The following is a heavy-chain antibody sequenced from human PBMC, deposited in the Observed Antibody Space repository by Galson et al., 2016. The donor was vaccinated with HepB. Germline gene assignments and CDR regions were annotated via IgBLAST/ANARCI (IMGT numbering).Heavy chain of an antibody. V-gene: IGHV4-34*01. D-gene: IGHD4-23*01. Sequence: ETLSLTCSVYGTSLRGYYWSWIRQPPGKGLEWLGEVNHSGKTTYNASFKSRVTISVDASLKHFSLSLRSVAAADTAIYYCARALGSNSDWYFDLWGRGTLVSVSS. CDR3: ARALGSNSDWYFDL. CDR2: VNHSGKT. J-gene: IGHJ2*01. CDR1: GTSLRGYY.